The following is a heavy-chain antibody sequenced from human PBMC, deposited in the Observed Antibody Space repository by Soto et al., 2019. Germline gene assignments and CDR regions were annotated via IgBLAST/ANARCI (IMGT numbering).Heavy chain of an antibody. Sequence: SETVSLTCTVSGGSISSYYWSWIRQPAGKGLEWIGRIYTSGSTNYNPSLKSRVTMSVDTSKNQFSLKLSSVTAADTAVYYCARSRVLLWFGEFSAHYYGMDVWGQGTTVTVSS. CDR3: ARSRVLLWFGEFSAHYYGMDV. D-gene: IGHD3-10*01. CDR1: GGSISSYY. J-gene: IGHJ6*02. CDR2: IYTSGST. V-gene: IGHV4-4*07.